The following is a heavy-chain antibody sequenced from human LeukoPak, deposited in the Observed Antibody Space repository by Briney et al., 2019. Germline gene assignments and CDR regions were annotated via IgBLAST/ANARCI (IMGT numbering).Heavy chain of an antibody. CDR1: GFTFSSYG. V-gene: IGHV3-23*01. Sequence: PGGSLRLSCAASGFTFSSYGMSWVRQAPGKGLEWVSAISGSGGSTYYADSVKGRFTISRDNSKNTLYPQMNSLRAEDTAVYYCAKEDLYSSGWYTVGALYYFDYWGQGTLVTVSS. CDR2: ISGSGGST. CDR3: AKEDLYSSGWYTVGALYYFDY. D-gene: IGHD6-19*01. J-gene: IGHJ4*02.